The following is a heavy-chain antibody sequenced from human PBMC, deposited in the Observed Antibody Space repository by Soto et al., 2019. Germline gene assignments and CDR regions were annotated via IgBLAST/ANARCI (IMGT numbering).Heavy chain of an antibody. CDR1: GFTFSSYA. D-gene: IGHD6-13*01. CDR2: ISYDGSNK. CDR3: ARVWQQLVAHDY. J-gene: IGHJ4*02. Sequence: GGSLRLSCAASGFTFSSYAMHWVRQAPGKGLEWVAVISYDGSNKYYADSVKGRFTISRDNSKNTLYLQMNSLRAEDTAVYYCARVWQQLVAHDYWGQGTLVTVSS. V-gene: IGHV3-30-3*01.